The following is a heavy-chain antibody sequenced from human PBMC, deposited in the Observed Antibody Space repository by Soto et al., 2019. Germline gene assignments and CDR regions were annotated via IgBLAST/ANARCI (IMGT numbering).Heavy chain of an antibody. V-gene: IGHV4-30-4*01. CDR3: ASSTYYDFWSGYWGFDP. CDR1: GGSISSGDYY. D-gene: IGHD3-3*01. J-gene: IGHJ5*02. CDR2: IYYSGST. Sequence: SETLSLTCTVSGGSISSGDYYWSWILQPPGKGLEWIGYIYYSGSTYYNPSLKSRVTISVDTSKNQFSLKLSSVTAADTAVYYCASSTYYDFWSGYWGFDPWGQGTLVTVSS.